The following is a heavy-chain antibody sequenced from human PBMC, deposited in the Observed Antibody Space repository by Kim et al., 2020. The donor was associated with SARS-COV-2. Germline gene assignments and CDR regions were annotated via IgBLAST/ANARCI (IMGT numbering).Heavy chain of an antibody. J-gene: IGHJ4*02. CDR2: INPSIGDT. Sequence: ASVKVSCKASGYTFTGYYMHWVRQAPGQGLEWMGRINPSIGDTDYAQKFQGRVTMTRDASISAAYMELSRLRSDDTAVYYCAREEGYCSNGLCYAYFDYWGQGALVTASS. D-gene: IGHD2-8*01. CDR1: GYTFTGYY. V-gene: IGHV1-2*06. CDR3: AREEGYCSNGLCYAYFDY.